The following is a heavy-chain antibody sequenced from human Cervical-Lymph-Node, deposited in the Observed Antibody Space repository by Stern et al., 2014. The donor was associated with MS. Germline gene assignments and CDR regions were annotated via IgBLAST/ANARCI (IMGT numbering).Heavy chain of an antibody. D-gene: IGHD4-23*01. V-gene: IGHV3-33*01. CDR1: GFTFSSSD. J-gene: IGHJ1*01. CDR2: IWYDGSNR. Sequence: VQLVESGGGVVQPGRSLRLSCAASGFTFSSSDMHWVRQAPGKGLEWLAIIWYDGSNRYYADSVKGRFTISRDNSKNTLYLQMNSLRAEDTAVYYCAREGGNTAEYFQHWGQGTLVTVSS. CDR3: AREGGNTAEYFQH.